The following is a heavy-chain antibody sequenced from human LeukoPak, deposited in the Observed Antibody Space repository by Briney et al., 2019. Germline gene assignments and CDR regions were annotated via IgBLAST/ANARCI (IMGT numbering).Heavy chain of an antibody. Sequence: PGGSLRLSCAAPGFTFSSYAMSWVRQAPGKGLEWVSAISGSGGSTYYADSVKGRFTISRDNSKNTLYLQMNSLRAEDTALYCCAKEEQQLVHYYYYYMDVWGKGTTVTVSS. V-gene: IGHV3-23*01. D-gene: IGHD6-13*01. CDR2: ISGSGGST. J-gene: IGHJ6*03. CDR3: AKEEQQLVHYYYYYMDV. CDR1: GFTFSSYA.